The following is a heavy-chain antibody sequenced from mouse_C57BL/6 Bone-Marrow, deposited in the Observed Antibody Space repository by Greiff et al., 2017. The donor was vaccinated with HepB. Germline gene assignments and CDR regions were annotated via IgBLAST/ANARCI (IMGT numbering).Heavy chain of an antibody. Sequence: VQLQQSGPELVKPGASVKISCKASGYTFTDYYMNWVKQSHGKSLEWIGDINPNNGGTSYNQKFKGKATLTVDKSSSTAYMELRSLTSEDSAVYYCARRGSLDYDLDYWGQGTTLTVSS. CDR1: GYTFTDYY. V-gene: IGHV1-26*01. CDR2: INPNNGGT. J-gene: IGHJ2*01. D-gene: IGHD2-4*01. CDR3: ARRGSLDYDLDY.